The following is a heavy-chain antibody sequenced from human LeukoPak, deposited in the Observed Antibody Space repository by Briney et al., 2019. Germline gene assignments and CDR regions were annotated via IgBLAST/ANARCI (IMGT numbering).Heavy chain of an antibody. CDR1: GGSISSYY. D-gene: IGHD3-9*01. J-gene: IGHJ4*02. V-gene: IGHV4-59*01. CDR2: IYYSGST. Sequence: SETLSLTCTVSGGSISSYYWSWIRQPPGKGLEWIGYIYYSGSTNYNPSPKSRVTISVDTSKNQFSLKLSSVTAADTAVYYCARSNYDILTGYYPPDYWGQGTLVTVSS. CDR3: ARSNYDILTGYYPPDY.